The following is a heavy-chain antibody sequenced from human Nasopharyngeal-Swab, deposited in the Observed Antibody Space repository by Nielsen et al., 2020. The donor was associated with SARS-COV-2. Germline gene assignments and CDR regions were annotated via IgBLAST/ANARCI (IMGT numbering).Heavy chain of an antibody. CDR3: ARHRYSSSWSWYFDY. CDR2: ICYSGST. Sequence: SETLSLTCTVSGGSISSSSYYWGWIRQPPGKGLEWIGSICYSGSTYYNPSLKSRVTISVDTSKNQFSLKLSSVTAADTAVYYCARHRYSSSWSWYFDYWGQGTLVTVSP. V-gene: IGHV4-39*01. CDR1: GGSISSSSYY. D-gene: IGHD6-13*01. J-gene: IGHJ4*02.